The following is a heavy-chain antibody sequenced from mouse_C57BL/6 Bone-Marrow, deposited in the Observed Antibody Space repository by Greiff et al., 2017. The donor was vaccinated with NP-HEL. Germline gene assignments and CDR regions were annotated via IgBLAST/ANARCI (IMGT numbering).Heavy chain of an antibody. CDR3: ATDDGYPYYAMDY. J-gene: IGHJ4*01. CDR2: IHPSDSDT. Sequence: VQLQQPGAELVKPGASVKVSCKASGYTFTSYWMHWVKQRPGQGLEWIGRIHPSDSDTNYNQKFKGKATLTVDKSSSTAYMQLSSLTSEDSAVYYCATDDGYPYYAMDYWGQGTSVTVSS. CDR1: GYTFTSYW. V-gene: IGHV1-74*01. D-gene: IGHD2-3*01.